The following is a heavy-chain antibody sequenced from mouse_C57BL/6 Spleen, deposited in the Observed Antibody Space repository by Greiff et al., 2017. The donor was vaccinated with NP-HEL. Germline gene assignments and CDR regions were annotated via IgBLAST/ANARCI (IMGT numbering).Heavy chain of an antibody. CDR1: GYTFTSYW. J-gene: IGHJ2*01. V-gene: IGHV1-55*01. D-gene: IGHD1-1*01. CDR2: IYPGSGST. Sequence: QVHVKQPGAELVKPGASVKMSCKASGYTFTSYWITWVKQRPGQGLEWIGDIYPGSGSTNYNEKFKSKATLTVDTSSSTAYMQLSSLTSEDSAVYYCARWVTTVVPLDYWGQGTTLTVSS. CDR3: ARWVTTVVPLDY.